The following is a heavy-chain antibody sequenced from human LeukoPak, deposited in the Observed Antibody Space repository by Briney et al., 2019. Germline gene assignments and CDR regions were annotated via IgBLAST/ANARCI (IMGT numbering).Heavy chain of an antibody. J-gene: IGHJ4*02. CDR2: IYPGDSDT. D-gene: IGHD5-18*01. V-gene: IGHV5-51*01. Sequence: GESLKISCKGSGYSFTSYWIAWVRQMPGKGLEWMGIIYPGDSDTRYSPSFQGQVTISADKSISTAYLQWSSLKASDTAMYYCARLSSGYRTRSGLDYWGQGTLVTVSS. CDR3: ARLSSGYRTRSGLDY. CDR1: GYSFTSYW.